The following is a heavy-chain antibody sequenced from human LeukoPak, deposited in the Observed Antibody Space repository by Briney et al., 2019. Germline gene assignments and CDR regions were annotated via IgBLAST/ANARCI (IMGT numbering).Heavy chain of an antibody. CDR1: GFTFSSYA. CDR2: ISDSDYST. J-gene: IGHJ4*02. V-gene: IGHV3-23*01. Sequence: GGSLRLSCAASGFTFSSYAMSWVRQAPGKGLEWVSTISDSDYSTYYADSVKGRFTISRANSENTLYLQMNNLRAEDTAVYYCAKATGYLLWGQGTLVTVSS. CDR3: AKATGYLL. D-gene: IGHD1-14*01.